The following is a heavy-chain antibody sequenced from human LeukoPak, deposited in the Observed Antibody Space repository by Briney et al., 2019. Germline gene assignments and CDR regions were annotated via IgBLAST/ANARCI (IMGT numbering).Heavy chain of an antibody. Sequence: SETLSLTCTVSGYSISSGYYWGWIRQPPGKGLEWIGSIYHSGSTYYNPSLKSRVTISVDTSKNQFSLKLSSVTAADTAVYYCARKTIFGVVIAPSFDYWGQGTMVTVSS. J-gene: IGHJ4*02. V-gene: IGHV4-38-2*02. CDR1: GYSISSGYY. CDR2: IYHSGST. D-gene: IGHD3-3*01. CDR3: ARKTIFGVVIAPSFDY.